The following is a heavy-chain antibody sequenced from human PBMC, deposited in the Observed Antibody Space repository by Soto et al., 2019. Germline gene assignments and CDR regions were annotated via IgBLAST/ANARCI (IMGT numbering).Heavy chain of an antibody. Sequence: GGSLRLSCAASGFTFDDYAMHWVRQAPGKGLEWVSGISWNSGSIGYADSVKGRFTISRDNAKNSLYLQMNSLRAEDTALYYCAKDRESTNGRFDYWGQGTLVTVSS. CDR2: ISWNSGSI. CDR1: GFTFDDYA. D-gene: IGHD2-8*01. V-gene: IGHV3-9*01. CDR3: AKDRESTNGRFDY. J-gene: IGHJ4*02.